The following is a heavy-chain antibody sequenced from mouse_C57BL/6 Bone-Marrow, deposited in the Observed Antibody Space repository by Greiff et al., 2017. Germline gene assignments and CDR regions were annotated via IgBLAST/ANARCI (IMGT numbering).Heavy chain of an antibody. Sequence: VQLQQPGAELVKPGASVKMSCKASGYTFTSYWITWVKQRPGQGLEWIGDIYPGSGSTNYNEKFKSKATLTVDTSSSTAYMQLSSLTSEDSAVYYCARGYYGSSYGGYFDVWGTGTTVTVSS. D-gene: IGHD1-1*01. CDR1: GYTFTSYW. V-gene: IGHV1-55*01. CDR3: ARGYYGSSYGGYFDV. CDR2: IYPGSGST. J-gene: IGHJ1*03.